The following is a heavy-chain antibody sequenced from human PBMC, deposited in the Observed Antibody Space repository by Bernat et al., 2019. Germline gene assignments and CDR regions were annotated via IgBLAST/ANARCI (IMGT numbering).Heavy chain of an antibody. CDR3: ARDHSAVHFDY. CDR2: IWYDGSNK. J-gene: IGHJ4*02. CDR1: GFTFSSYG. Sequence: QVQLVESGGGVVQPGRSLRLSCAASGFTFSSYGMHWVRQAPGKGLEWVAVIWYDGSNKYYADSVKGRFTISRDNSKNTLYLQMNSLRAEDTAVYYCARDHSAVHFDYWGQGTLVTVSS. V-gene: IGHV3-33*01. D-gene: IGHD6-6*01.